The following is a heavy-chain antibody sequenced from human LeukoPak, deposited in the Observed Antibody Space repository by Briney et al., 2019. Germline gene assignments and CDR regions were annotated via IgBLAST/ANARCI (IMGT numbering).Heavy chain of an antibody. CDR3: AREDYYDSSGYYWGAFDI. V-gene: IGHV4-59*01. CDR1: GGSISSYY. Sequence: PSETLSLTCTVSGGSISSYYWSWIRQPPGKGLEWIGYIYYSGRTNYNPSLKSRVTISVDTSKNQFSLKLSSVTAADTAVYYCAREDYYDSSGYYWGAFDIWGQGTMGTVSS. CDR2: IYYSGRT. D-gene: IGHD3-22*01. J-gene: IGHJ3*02.